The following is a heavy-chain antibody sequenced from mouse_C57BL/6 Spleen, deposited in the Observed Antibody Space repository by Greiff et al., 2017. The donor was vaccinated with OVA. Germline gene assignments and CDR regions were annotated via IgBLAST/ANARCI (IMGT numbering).Heavy chain of an antibody. Sequence: EVKLQESGGGLVQPGGSLKLSCAASGFTFSDYGMAWVRQAPRKGPEWVAFISNLAYSIYYADTVTGRFTISRENAKNTLYLEMSSLRSEDTAMYYCARHANWGEFFDYWGQGTTLTVSS. CDR1: GFTFSDYG. J-gene: IGHJ2*01. CDR2: ISNLAYSI. D-gene: IGHD4-1*01. CDR3: ARHANWGEFFDY. V-gene: IGHV5-15*01.